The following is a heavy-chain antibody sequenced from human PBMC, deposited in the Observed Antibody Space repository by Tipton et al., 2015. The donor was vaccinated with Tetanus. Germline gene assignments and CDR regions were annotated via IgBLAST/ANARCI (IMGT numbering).Heavy chain of an antibody. V-gene: IGHV4-31*03. J-gene: IGHJ4*02. CDR2: IYYSGST. CDR1: GGSISSGGSF. CDR3: ASTSYHILTVDPTDS. Sequence: TLSLTCTVSGGSISSGGSFWSWIRQHPGKDLEWIGYIYYSGSTYYNPSLQSRVTISLDTSKNQFSLNLTSVTAADTAVYYCASTSYHILTVDPTDSWGQGILVTVSS. D-gene: IGHD3-9*01.